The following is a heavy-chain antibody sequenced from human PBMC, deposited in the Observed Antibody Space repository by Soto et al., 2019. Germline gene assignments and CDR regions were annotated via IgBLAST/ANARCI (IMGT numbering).Heavy chain of an antibody. J-gene: IGHJ4*02. D-gene: IGHD2-21*02. V-gene: IGHV3-15*01. CDR2: IKSKNDGGTT. CDR1: GFTFSDAW. CDR3: TIDWDHGGNSDY. Sequence: GGSLRLSCAASGFTFSDAWMSWVRQAPGKGLEWVGRIKSKNDGGTTDYAAPVKGSFTNSRDDSKNTLYLQMNSLKTEDTAVYYSTIDWDHGGNSDYWGQGTLVTVSS.